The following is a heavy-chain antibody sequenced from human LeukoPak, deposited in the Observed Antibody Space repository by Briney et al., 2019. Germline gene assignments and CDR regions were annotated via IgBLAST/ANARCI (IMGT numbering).Heavy chain of an antibody. D-gene: IGHD1-26*01. CDR1: GFTFSSYA. CDR2: ISYDGSNK. CDR3: ARRAVGAGSQQAFDI. V-gene: IGHV3-30-3*01. J-gene: IGHJ3*02. Sequence: QTGRSLRLSCAASGFTFSSYAMHWVRQAPGKGLEWVAVISYDGSNKYYADSVKGRFTISRDNSKNTLYLQMNSLRAEDTAVYYCARRAVGAGSQQAFDIWGQGTMVTVSS.